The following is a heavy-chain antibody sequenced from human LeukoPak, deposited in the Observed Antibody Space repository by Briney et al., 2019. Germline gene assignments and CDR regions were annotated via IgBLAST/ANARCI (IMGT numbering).Heavy chain of an antibody. J-gene: IGHJ4*02. CDR2: ISSSSSYI. V-gene: IGHV3-21*01. CDR1: GFTFSSYS. CDR3: ARDDWRIVLADLFEY. Sequence: GGSLRLSCAASGFTFSSYSMNWVRQDPGRGLEWVSSISSSSSYIYYADSVKGRFTISRDNAKNSLYLQMNSLRAEDTAVYYCARDDWRIVLADLFEYWGQGTLVTVSS. D-gene: IGHD6-19*01.